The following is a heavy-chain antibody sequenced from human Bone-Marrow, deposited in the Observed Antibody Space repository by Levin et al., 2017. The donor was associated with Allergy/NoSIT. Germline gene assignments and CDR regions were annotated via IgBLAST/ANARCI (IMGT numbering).Heavy chain of an antibody. J-gene: IGHJ4*02. CDR3: ARDRKYYYDSSGYYYVL. CDR1: GFTFSDYY. CDR2: ISSSGSTI. D-gene: IGHD3-22*01. Sequence: GESLKISCAASGFTFSDYYMSWIRQAPGKGLEWVSYISSSGSTIYYADSVKGRFTISRDNAKNSLYLQMNSLRAEDTAVYYCARDRKYYYDSSGYYYVLWGQGTLVTVSS. V-gene: IGHV3-11*01.